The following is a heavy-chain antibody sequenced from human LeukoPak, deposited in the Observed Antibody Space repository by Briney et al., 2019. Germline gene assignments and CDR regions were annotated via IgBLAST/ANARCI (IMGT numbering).Heavy chain of an antibody. D-gene: IGHD5-18*01. CDR2: IRYDGSNK. V-gene: IGHV3-30*02. J-gene: IGHJ3*02. CDR3: AGGGYSHGFATINTDAFDI. CDR1: GFSFGSYG. Sequence: GGSLRLSCAASGFSFGSYGMHWVRQAPGKGLEWVAFIRYDGSNKYYADSVKGRFTISRDNSKNTLYLQMNSLRAEDTAVYYCAGGGYSHGFATINTDAFDIWGQGTMVTVSS.